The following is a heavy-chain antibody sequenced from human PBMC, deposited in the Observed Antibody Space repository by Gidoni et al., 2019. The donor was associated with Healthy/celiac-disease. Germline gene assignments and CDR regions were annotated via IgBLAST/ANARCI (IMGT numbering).Heavy chain of an antibody. V-gene: IGHV3-53*01. CDR2: IYSGGST. J-gene: IGHJ3*02. CDR1: GFTVSSNY. Sequence: EVQLVESGGGLIQPGGSLRLSCAASGFTVSSNYMSWVRQAPGKGLEWVSVIYSGGSTYYADPVKGRFTISRDNSKNTLYLQMNSLRAEDTAVYYCASPGYSYGYAFDIWGQGTMVTVSS. CDR3: ASPGYSYGYAFDI. D-gene: IGHD5-18*01.